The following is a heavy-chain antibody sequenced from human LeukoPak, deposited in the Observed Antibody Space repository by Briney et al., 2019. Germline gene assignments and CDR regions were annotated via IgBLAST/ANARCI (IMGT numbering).Heavy chain of an antibody. D-gene: IGHD2-2*01. CDR3: ARVHAYCSSTSCYGGHWFDP. CDR2: ISAYNGNT. V-gene: IGHV1-18*01. Sequence: ASVKVSCKASGYTFTSYGISWVRQAPGQGLEWMGWISAYNGNTNYAQKLQGRVTMTTDTSTSTAYMELRSLRSDDTAVYYCARVHAYCSSTSCYGGHWFDPWGQGTLVTVSP. J-gene: IGHJ5*02. CDR1: GYTFTSYG.